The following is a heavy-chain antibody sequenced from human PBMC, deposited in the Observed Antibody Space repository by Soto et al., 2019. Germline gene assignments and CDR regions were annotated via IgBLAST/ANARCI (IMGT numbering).Heavy chain of an antibody. J-gene: IGHJ6*02. CDR3: ARALFPDVDIYAMDV. V-gene: IGHV3-33*01. Sequence: GGSLRLSCAASGFTFRDHAMHWVRQAPGKGREWLAIIWNDGSNKFYAGSVQGRFTISRDNSRNTVYLQMNTLSAEDTAVYYCARALFPDVDIYAMDVWGQGTTVTVSS. CDR2: IWNDGSNK. CDR1: GFTFRDHA. D-gene: IGHD5-12*01.